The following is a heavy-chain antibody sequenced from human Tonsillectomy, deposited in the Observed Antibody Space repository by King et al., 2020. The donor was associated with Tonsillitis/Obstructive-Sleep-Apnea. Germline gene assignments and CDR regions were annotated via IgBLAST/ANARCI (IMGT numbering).Heavy chain of an antibody. J-gene: IGHJ4*02. CDR3: ARLGVPGRFDY. V-gene: IGHV4-39*01. CDR2: IYYSGSI. D-gene: IGHD1-26*01. CDR1: GGSISSSSYY. Sequence: QLQESGPGLVKPSETLSLTCTVSGGSISSSSYYWGWIRQPPGKGLEWIGNIYYSGSIYYNPSLKSRVTISVDTSKNQFSLKLSSVTAADTAVYYCARLGVPGRFDYWGQGPLVTVSS.